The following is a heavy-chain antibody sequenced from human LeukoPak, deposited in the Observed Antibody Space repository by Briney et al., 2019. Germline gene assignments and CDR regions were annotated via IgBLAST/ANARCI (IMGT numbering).Heavy chain of an antibody. CDR1: GFTFSSYA. Sequence: PGGSLRLSCAASGFTFSSYAMHWVRQAPGKGLEWVAFIRYDGSNKYYADSVKGRFTISRDNSKNTLYLQMNSLRAEDTAVYYCAKGLPTVTTSLFDYWGQGTLVTVSS. CDR3: AKGLPTVTTSLFDY. J-gene: IGHJ4*02. D-gene: IGHD4-11*01. CDR2: IRYDGSNK. V-gene: IGHV3-30*02.